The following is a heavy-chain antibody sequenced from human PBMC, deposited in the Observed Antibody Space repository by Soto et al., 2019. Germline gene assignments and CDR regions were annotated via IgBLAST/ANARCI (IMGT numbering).Heavy chain of an antibody. CDR1: GYTFTSYG. CDR2: ISAYNGNT. CDR3: ARDWDYDYVWGSYRFRSNPNWFDP. D-gene: IGHD3-16*02. J-gene: IGHJ5*02. Sequence: GASVKVSCKASGYTFTSYGISWVRQAPGQGLEWMGWISAYNGNTNYAQKLQGRVTMTTDTSTSTAYMELRSLRSDDTAVYYCARDWDYDYVWGSYRFRSNPNWFDPWGQGTLVTVSS. V-gene: IGHV1-18*01.